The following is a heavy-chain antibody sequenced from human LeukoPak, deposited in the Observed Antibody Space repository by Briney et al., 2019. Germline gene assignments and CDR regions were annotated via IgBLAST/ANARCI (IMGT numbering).Heavy chain of an antibody. CDR2: IYSGGST. CDR1: GFTVSSNY. D-gene: IGHD3-22*01. J-gene: IGHJ4*02. CDR3: ARALPDYYYDSSGYYQYYFGY. Sequence: GGSLRLSCAASGFTVSSNYMSWVRQAPGKGLEWVSVIYSGGSTYYADSVKGRFTISRDNTKNTLYLQMNSLRAEDTAVYYCARALPDYYYDSSGYYQYYFGYWGQGTLVTVSS. V-gene: IGHV3-53*01.